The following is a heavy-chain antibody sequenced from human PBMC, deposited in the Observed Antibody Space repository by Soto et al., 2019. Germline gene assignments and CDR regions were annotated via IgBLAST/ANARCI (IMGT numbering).Heavy chain of an antibody. V-gene: IGHV4-39*01. CDR2: IYYSGST. Sequence: LDTLSLTCTFSGFSISSSICYWGWIRQPPGKGLEWIGSIYYSGSTYYNPSLKSRVTISVDTSKNQFSLKLSSVTAADTAFYYWGSRVGGGIDYGGQGTLVTVSS. J-gene: IGHJ4*02. CDR3: GSRVGGGIDY. CDR1: GFSISSSICY. D-gene: IGHD2-15*01.